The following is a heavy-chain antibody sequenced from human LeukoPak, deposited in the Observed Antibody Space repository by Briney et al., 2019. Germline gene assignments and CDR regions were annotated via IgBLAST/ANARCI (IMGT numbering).Heavy chain of an antibody. CDR1: GYTFTRYD. D-gene: IGHD3-10*01. Sequence: GASVKLCCKASGYTFTRYDINWVRQATGPGLEWMGWMNPNSANTGYAQKFQGRVTMTRNTSISTAYMELSSLRSEDTAVYYCARDMVRGVIDSWGQGTLVTVSS. J-gene: IGHJ4*02. V-gene: IGHV1-8*01. CDR3: ARDMVRGVIDS. CDR2: MNPNSANT.